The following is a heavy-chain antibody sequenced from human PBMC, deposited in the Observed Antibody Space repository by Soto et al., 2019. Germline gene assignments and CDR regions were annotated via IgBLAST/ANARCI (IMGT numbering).Heavy chain of an antibody. J-gene: IGHJ6*02. CDR3: ARGGRSMDTTRAGMDV. V-gene: IGHV4-4*02. Sequence: SETLSLTCAVSGGSISSSNWWSWVRQPPGKGLEWIGEINYSGSVNYNPSLESRVTISVETSNNQYSLKLSSVTAADTAVYYCARGGRSMDTTRAGMDVWGQGTTVTVSS. CDR1: GGSISSSNW. CDR2: INYSGSV. D-gene: IGHD5-18*01.